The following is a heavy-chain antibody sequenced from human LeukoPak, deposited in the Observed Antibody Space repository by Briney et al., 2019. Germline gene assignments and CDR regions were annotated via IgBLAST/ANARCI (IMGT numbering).Heavy chain of an antibody. J-gene: IGHJ6*03. V-gene: IGHV3-48*01. D-gene: IGHD6-25*01. Sequence: GGSLRLSCAASGFTFYSYDMSWVRQPPGKGLEWVSNIGTSSTTIYYADSVKGRFTISRDNAKNSLYLQMNSLRADDTAVYYCARFAAGGSYYYYMDVWGKGTTVTVSS. CDR2: IGTSSTTI. CDR3: ARFAAGGSYYYYMDV. CDR1: GFTFYSYD.